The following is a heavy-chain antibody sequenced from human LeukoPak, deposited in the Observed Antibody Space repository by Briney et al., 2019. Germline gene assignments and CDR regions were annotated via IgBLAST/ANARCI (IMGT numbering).Heavy chain of an antibody. CDR3: AETKAWSGYYSGY. V-gene: IGHV3-30*02. CDR1: GFTFSSYG. J-gene: IGHJ4*02. CDR2: IRYDGSNK. D-gene: IGHD3-3*01. Sequence: GGSLRLSCAASGFTFSSYGMHWVRQAPGKGLEWVAFIRYDGSNKYYADSVKGRFTISRDNSKNTLYLQMNSLRAEDTAVYYCAETKAWSGYYSGYWGQGTLVTVSS.